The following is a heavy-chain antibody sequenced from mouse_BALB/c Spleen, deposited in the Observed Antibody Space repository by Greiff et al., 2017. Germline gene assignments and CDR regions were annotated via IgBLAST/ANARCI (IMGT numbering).Heavy chain of an antibody. V-gene: IGHV5-9-3*01. J-gene: IGHJ3*01. CDR3: ARQHDYSAY. CDR2: ISSGGSYT. CDR1: GFTFSSYA. Sequence: EVKVVESGGGLVKPGGSLKLSCAASGFTFSSYAMSWVRQTPEKRLEWVATISSGGSYTYYPDSVKGRFTISRDNAKNTLYLQMSSLRSEDTAMYYCARQHDYSAYWGQGTLVTVSA. D-gene: IGHD2-4*01.